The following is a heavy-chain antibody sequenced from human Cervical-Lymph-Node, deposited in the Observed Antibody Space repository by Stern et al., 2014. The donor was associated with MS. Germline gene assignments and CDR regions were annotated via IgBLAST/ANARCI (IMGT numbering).Heavy chain of an antibody. CDR1: GYTFTSSG. J-gene: IGHJ4*02. CDR2: ISAYTGNP. V-gene: IGHV1-18*01. CDR3: ARSGSAWYGYFDY. D-gene: IGHD6-19*01. Sequence: DQLVESGVEVKKPGASVKVSCKASGYTFTSSGISWVRQAPGQGLEWMGWISAYTGNPNYVQKFQGRVTMTTDTSTSTAYMELRSLRSDDTAVYYCARSGSAWYGYFDYWGQGTLVTVSS.